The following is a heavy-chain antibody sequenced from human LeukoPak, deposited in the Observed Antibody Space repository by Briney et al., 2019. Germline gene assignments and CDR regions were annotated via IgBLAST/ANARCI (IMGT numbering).Heavy chain of an antibody. Sequence: GGSLRLSCAVSGFTVSSNYMSWVRQAPGKGLEWVSVFYSGGSTYYTNSVKGRFTISRDNSKNTLYLQMNSLRVEDTAVYYCVGCEDRDYFDYWGQGTLVTVSS. CDR2: FYSGGST. CDR3: VGCEDRDYFDY. V-gene: IGHV3-53*01. D-gene: IGHD5-12*01. CDR1: GFTVSSNY. J-gene: IGHJ4*02.